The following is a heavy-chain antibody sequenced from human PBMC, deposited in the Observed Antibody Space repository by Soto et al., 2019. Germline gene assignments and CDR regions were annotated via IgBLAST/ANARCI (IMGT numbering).Heavy chain of an antibody. Sequence: QVQLQESGPGLVKPSQTLSLTCTVSGGSISSGGYYWSWIRQHPGKGLGWIGYIYYSGSTYYNPALKSRVTISVDTSKNQFSLKLSSVTAADTAVYYCAAEVGFGPLFDYWGQGTLVTVSS. CDR3: AAEVGFGPLFDY. CDR1: GGSISSGGYY. V-gene: IGHV4-31*03. J-gene: IGHJ4*02. D-gene: IGHD3-3*01. CDR2: IYYSGST.